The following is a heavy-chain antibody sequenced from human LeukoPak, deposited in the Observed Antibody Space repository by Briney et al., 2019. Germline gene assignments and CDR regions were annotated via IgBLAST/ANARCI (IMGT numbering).Heavy chain of an antibody. CDR3: ATVKTKGFLEWPAPPDY. CDR1: GFTFSSYS. D-gene: IGHD3-3*01. J-gene: IGHJ4*02. CDR2: ISSSSSYI. Sequence: PGGSLRLSCAASGFTFSSYSMNWVRQAPGKGLEWVSSISSSSSYIYYAGSVKGRFTISRDNAKNSLYLQMNSLRAEDTAVYYCATVKTKGFLEWPAPPDYWGQGTLVTVSS. V-gene: IGHV3-21*01.